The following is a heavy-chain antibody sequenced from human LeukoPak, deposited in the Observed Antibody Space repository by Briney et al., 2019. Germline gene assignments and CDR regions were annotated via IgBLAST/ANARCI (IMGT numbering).Heavy chain of an antibody. J-gene: IGHJ4*02. Sequence: PSETLSLTCTVSGGSISSSSYYWGWIRQPPGKGLEWIGSIYYSGSTYYNPSLKSRVTISVDTSKNQFSLKLSSVTAADTAVYYCARRKLELIPDWGQGTLVTVSS. V-gene: IGHV4-39*01. D-gene: IGHD1-7*01. CDR2: IYYSGST. CDR1: GGSISSSSYY. CDR3: ARRKLELIPD.